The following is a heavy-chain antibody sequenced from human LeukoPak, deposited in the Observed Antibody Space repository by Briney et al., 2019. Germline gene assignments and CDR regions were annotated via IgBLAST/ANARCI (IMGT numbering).Heavy chain of an antibody. V-gene: IGHV3-23*01. CDR1: GFTFSSYA. CDR3: AKDQYYGFWSDSYIVIDAFDF. D-gene: IGHD3-3*01. J-gene: IGHJ3*01. CDR2: ISGSGGST. Sequence: GGSLRLSCAASGFTFSSYAMSWVRQAPGKGLEWVSAISGSGGSTYYADSVKGRFTISRDNSKNTLHLQMNSLRAEDTAVYYCAKDQYYGFWSDSYIVIDAFDFWGQGTMVTVSS.